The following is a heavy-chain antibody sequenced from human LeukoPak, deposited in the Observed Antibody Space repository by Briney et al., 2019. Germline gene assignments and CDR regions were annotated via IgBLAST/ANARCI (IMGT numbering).Heavy chain of an antibody. D-gene: IGHD3-10*01. CDR2: ISSRSDYI. V-gene: IGHV3-21*01. CDR3: ARVSEFYGSGSFYNEDY. CDR1: GFAFSSYE. Sequence: GGSLRLSCAASGFAFSSYEMNWVRQAPGKGLEWVSSISSRSDYIYFGDSVKGRFTISRDNAKNSLYLQMNSLRAEDTAVYYCARVSEFYGSGSFYNEDYWGQGTLVTVSS. J-gene: IGHJ4*02.